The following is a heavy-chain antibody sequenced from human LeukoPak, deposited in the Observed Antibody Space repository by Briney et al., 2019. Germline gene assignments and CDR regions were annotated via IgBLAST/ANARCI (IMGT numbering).Heavy chain of an antibody. CDR1: GYTFTGYY. D-gene: IGHD3-22*01. CDR2: INPNSGGT. Sequence: ASVKVSCTASGYTFTGYYMHWVRQAPGQGLEWMGWINPNSGGTNYAQKFQGRVTMTRDTSISTAYMELSRLRSDDTAVYYCARSGDTMIVVVNPFDYWGQGTLVTVSS. CDR3: ARSGDTMIVVVNPFDY. V-gene: IGHV1-2*02. J-gene: IGHJ4*02.